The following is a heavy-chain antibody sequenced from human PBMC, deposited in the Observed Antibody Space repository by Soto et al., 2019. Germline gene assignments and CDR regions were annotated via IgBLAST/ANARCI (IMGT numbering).Heavy chain of an antibody. CDR1: GFTFSSSW. V-gene: IGHV3-7*01. D-gene: IGHD5-18*01. J-gene: IGHJ4*02. CDR3: ARDRGYSCFDY. Sequence: EVQLVESGGGLVQPGGSLRLSCAASGFTFSSSWMNWVRQAPGKGLEWVAGIKEDASEKYYVDFVKGRFTISRDNVENSLYLQMNSLRGEDTAVYFCARDRGYSCFDYWGLGTLVTVSS. CDR2: IKEDASEK.